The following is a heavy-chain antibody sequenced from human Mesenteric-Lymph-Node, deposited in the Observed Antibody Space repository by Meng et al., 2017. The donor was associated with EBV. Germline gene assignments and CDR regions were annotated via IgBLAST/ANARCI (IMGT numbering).Heavy chain of an antibody. CDR3: AREDYYDDTGPLRE. Sequence: QVQLVESGGGLVMPGGCLRLSCDASGFTFRDYYMSWIRQAPGKGLEWSSYVSSGGDIMFYAESVKGRFTISRDNAENSLYLQMDSLGAEDTAIYYCAREDYYDDTGPLREWGQGALGTVSS. CDR2: VSSGGDIM. D-gene: IGHD3-16*01. J-gene: IGHJ4*02. V-gene: IGHV3-11*01. CDR1: GFTFRDYY.